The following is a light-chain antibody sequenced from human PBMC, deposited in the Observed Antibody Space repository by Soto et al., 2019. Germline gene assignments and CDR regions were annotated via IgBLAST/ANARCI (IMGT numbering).Light chain of an antibody. CDR1: SVDINY. V-gene: IGLV2-8*01. J-gene: IGLJ3*02. CDR3: SSYAGRDLWV. CDR2: EVT. Sequence: QPVLTQPPSASGSRGQSVTISCTGTSVDINYVSWFQQHPGKAPKLIICEVTKRPSGVPDRFSGSKSGNTASLTVSGLQDDDAADFYCSSYAGRDLWVFGGGTQLTVL.